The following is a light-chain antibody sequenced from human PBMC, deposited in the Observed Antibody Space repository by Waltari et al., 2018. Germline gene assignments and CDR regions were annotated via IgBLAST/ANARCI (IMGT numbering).Light chain of an antibody. J-gene: IGLJ3*02. CDR2: DVN. CDR3: SSYTSSSTWV. V-gene: IGLV2-14*01. CDR1: SSDVGSYNY. Sequence: QSALTQPASVSGSPGQSITISCTGTSSDVGSYNYVSWYQQHPGKAPKLMSYDVNKRPSGVSNRFSGSKSGNTASLTISGLQAEDEADYYCSSYTSSSTWVFGGGTKLTVL.